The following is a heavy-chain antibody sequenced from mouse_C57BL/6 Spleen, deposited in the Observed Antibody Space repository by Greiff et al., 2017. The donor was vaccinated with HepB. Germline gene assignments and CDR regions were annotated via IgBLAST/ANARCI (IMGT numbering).Heavy chain of an antibody. CDR2: IYPRDGKT. D-gene: IGHD1-1*01. J-gene: IGHJ4*01. Sequence: QVQLQQSGPELVKPGASVKLSCKASGYTFTSYDINWVKQRPGQGLEWIGWIYPRDGKTKYNEKFKGKATLTLDTTSSTAYMQRHSLTSEDSAVYVCARSGGSSLDYWGQGTSVTVSS. V-gene: IGHV1-85*01. CDR3: ARSGGSSLDY. CDR1: GYTFTSYD.